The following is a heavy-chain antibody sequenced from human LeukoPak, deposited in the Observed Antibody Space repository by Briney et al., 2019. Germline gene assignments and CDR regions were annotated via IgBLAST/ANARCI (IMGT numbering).Heavy chain of an antibody. J-gene: IGHJ4*02. D-gene: IGHD3-9*01. V-gene: IGHV4-39*01. CDR2: VYYSGST. CDR3: VNGRAYSTDFDWLLRGDS. Sequence: PSETLSLTCTVSGYSIGSSSYYWGWIRQFPGKGLEWIGSVYYSGSTYYKPSLKSRVTISADTSNNQFSLHLYSVTAADTAAYYCVNGRAYSTDFDWLLRGDSWGQGTLVTVSS. CDR1: GYSIGSSSYY.